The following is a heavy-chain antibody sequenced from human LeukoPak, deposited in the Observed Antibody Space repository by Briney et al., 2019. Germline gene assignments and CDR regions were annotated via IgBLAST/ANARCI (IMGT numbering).Heavy chain of an antibody. V-gene: IGHV3-48*01. CDR2: ISSSSSTI. CDR3: ARDDLWFGDRLVTNTQVY. CDR1: GFTFSSYS. D-gene: IGHD3-10*01. J-gene: IGHJ4*02. Sequence: PGGSLRLSCAASGFTFSSYSMNWVRQAPGKGLEWVSYISSSSSTIYYADSVKGRFTISRDNAKNSLYLQMNSLRAEDTAVYYCARDDLWFGDRLVTNTQVYWGQGTLVTVSS.